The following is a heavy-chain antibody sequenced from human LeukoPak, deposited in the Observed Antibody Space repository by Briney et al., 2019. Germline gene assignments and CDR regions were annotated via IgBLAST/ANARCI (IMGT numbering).Heavy chain of an antibody. CDR1: GGSISSSSYY. J-gene: IGHJ5*02. CDR3: ATRLRYFGDTAMDMNWFDP. D-gene: IGHD3-9*01. V-gene: IGHV4-39*07. CDR2: IYYSGST. Sequence: SSETLSLTCTVSGGSISSSSYYWGWIRQPPGKGLEWIGSIYYSGSTYYNPSLKSRVTISVDTSKNQFSLKLSSVTAADTAVYYCATRLRYFGDTAMDMNWFDPWGQGTLVTVSS.